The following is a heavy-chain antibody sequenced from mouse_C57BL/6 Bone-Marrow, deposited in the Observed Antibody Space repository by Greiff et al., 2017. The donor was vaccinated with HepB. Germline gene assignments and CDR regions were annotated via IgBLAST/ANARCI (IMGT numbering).Heavy chain of an antibody. J-gene: IGHJ1*03. CDR1: GYTFTSYG. CDR2: IYPRSGNT. V-gene: IGHV1-81*01. CDR3: ACYYGSSVWYVDV. Sequence: QVQLQQSGAELARPGASVKLSCKASGYTFTSYGISWVKQRTGQGLEWIGEIYPRSGNTYYNEKFKGKATLTADKSSSTAYMELRSLTSEDSAVYFCACYYGSSVWYVDVWGTGTTVTVSS. D-gene: IGHD1-1*01.